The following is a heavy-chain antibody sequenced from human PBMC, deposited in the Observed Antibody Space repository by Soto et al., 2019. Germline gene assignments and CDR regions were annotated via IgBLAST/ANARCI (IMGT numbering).Heavy chain of an antibody. CDR2: ISGSGGST. V-gene: IGHV3-23*01. CDR1: GFTFSSYA. CDR3: AKVNDFWSARKKGWFDP. D-gene: IGHD3-3*01. Sequence: GGSLRLSCAASGFTFSSYAMSWVRQAPGKGLEWVSAISGSGGSTYYADSVKGRFTISRDNSKNTLYLQMNSLRVEDSAVYYCAKVNDFWSARKKGWFDPWGQGTLVTVSS. J-gene: IGHJ5*02.